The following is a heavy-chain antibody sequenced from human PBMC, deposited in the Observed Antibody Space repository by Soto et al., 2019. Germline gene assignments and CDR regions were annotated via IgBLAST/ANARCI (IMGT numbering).Heavy chain of an antibody. V-gene: IGHV5-51*01. D-gene: IGHD6-13*01. J-gene: IGHJ4*02. CDR3: ARVRVLAGLFRSFDY. Sequence: PGEALKISWEGSGYRFTSYWIVLVRQMPGKGVEWVGILYVEDSDTKYSPSFEGQVTLSDDKSLNSAYLQWTRLRASDTAMYYCARVRVLAGLFRSFDYWGQGTQVTVSS. CDR1: GYRFTSYW. CDR2: LYVEDSDT.